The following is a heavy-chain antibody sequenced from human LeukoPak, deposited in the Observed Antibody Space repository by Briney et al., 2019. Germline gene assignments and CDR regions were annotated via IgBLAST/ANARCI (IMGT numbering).Heavy chain of an antibody. J-gene: IGHJ4*02. CDR3: ARDFPDY. Sequence: GGSLRLSCAASGFTFGTYGMTWVRQAPGKGLEWVANIKEDGSEKYYVDSVKGRFTISRDNAKKSLYLQMNSLRVEDTAIYYCARDFPDYWGQGILVTVSS. CDR2: IKEDGSEK. CDR1: GFTFGTYG. V-gene: IGHV3-7*01.